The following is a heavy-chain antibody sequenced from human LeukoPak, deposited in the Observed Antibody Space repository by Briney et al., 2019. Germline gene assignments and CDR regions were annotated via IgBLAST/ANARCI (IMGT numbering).Heavy chain of an antibody. V-gene: IGHV1-8*01. Sequence: ASVKVSCKASGYTFTSYDINWVRQATGQGLEWMGWMNPNSGNTGYAQKFQGRVTMTRNTSISTAYMELSSLRSEDTAVYYCAREERGYYGSGSYYNVLDWFDPWGQGTLVTASS. CDR1: GYTFTSYD. CDR2: MNPNSGNT. J-gene: IGHJ5*02. D-gene: IGHD3-10*01. CDR3: AREERGYYGSGSYYNVLDWFDP.